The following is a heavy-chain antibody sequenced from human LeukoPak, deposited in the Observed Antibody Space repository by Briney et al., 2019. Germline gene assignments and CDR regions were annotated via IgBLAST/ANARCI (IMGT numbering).Heavy chain of an antibody. D-gene: IGHD6-6*01. V-gene: IGHV4-61*02. Sequence: SETLSLTCTVSGGSINSPGYYWSWIRQPAGRGLEWLGRIYSTGRTNYNPSLKSRVVISVEKSKNQFSLNLSSVTAADTAVYYCARGGIAARRYFDYWGQGTLVTVSS. CDR2: IYSTGRT. J-gene: IGHJ4*02. CDR1: GGSINSPGYY. CDR3: ARGGIAARRYFDY.